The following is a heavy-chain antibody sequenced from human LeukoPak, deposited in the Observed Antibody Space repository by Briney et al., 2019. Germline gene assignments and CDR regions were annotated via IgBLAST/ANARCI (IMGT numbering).Heavy chain of an antibody. CDR1: AGSISSSPYF. D-gene: IGHD2-15*01. Sequence: PSETLSLTCTVSAGSISSSPYFWGWLRQPPGKGLDWIASIYSSGTTYYNPSLKSRVTMSVDTSKNYFSLRLSSVTATDTAVYYCARHTGFCRGGRCYPPNFDNWGQGTLVTVSS. V-gene: IGHV4-39*01. CDR3: ARHTGFCRGGRCYPPNFDN. J-gene: IGHJ4*02. CDR2: IYSSGTT.